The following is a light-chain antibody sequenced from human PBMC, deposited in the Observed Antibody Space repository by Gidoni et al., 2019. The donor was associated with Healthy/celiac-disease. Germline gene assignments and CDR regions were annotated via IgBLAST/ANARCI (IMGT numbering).Light chain of an antibody. CDR3: QQRSNWPRT. Sequence: EIVLTQSPATLSLSPGETATLPCRASQSVSSYLAWYQQKPGKAPRLLIYDAANRATGIPARFSGSGSGTDFTLTISSLEPEDFAVYYCQQRSNWPRTFGQGTKLEIK. V-gene: IGKV3-11*01. J-gene: IGKJ2*01. CDR1: QSVSSY. CDR2: DAA.